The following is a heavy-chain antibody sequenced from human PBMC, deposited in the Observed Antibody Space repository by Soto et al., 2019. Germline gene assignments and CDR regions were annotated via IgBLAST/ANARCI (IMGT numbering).Heavy chain of an antibody. Sequence: ASGKVCCKASGYTFTSYAMHWVLQAPGQRLEWMGWINAGNGNTKYSQKFQGRVTITRDTSASTAYMELSSLRSEDTAVYYCARDLKYSSSPGFDYWGQGTLVTVS. CDR2: INAGNGNT. CDR1: GYTFTSYA. V-gene: IGHV1-3*01. D-gene: IGHD6-6*01. CDR3: ARDLKYSSSPGFDY. J-gene: IGHJ4*02.